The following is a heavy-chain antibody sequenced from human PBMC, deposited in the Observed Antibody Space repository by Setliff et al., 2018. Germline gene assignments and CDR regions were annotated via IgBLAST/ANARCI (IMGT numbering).Heavy chain of an antibody. CDR1: SGSISNYY. V-gene: IGHV4-59*01. D-gene: IGHD3-10*01. Sequence: SETLSLTCTISSGSISNYYWSWVRQSPGKGLEYIGYVHFGGDSNYSPSLKSRVTMSVDTSKNQFSLNLRSVTAADTAVYYCARQPSSGSYYNPRPYYFDYWGQGTLVTVSS. J-gene: IGHJ4*02. CDR3: ARQPSSGSYYNPRPYYFDY. CDR2: VHFGGDS.